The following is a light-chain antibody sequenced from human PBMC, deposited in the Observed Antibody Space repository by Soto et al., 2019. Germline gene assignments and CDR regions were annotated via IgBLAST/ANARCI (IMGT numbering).Light chain of an antibody. Sequence: DIQMTQSPSTLSASVGDRVTITCRASQSISNLLAWYQQKPGKAPKLLIYDASSLERGVPSRFSGSGSGTEFTLSISSLQPDDFATYYCQQYHSYAWTLGQRTKVEIK. J-gene: IGKJ1*01. CDR1: QSISNL. V-gene: IGKV1-5*01. CDR2: DAS. CDR3: QQYHSYAWT.